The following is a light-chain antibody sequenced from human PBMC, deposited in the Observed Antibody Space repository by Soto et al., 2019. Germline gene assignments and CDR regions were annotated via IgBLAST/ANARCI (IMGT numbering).Light chain of an antibody. CDR2: GAS. J-gene: IGKJ4*01. CDR1: QSVSSSY. V-gene: IGKV3-20*01. Sequence: EIVVTQSPCTLSLSPGDRATLSCRASQSVSSSYLACYQQKPGQVPRLFIYGASRRATGIPDRFSGSGSGTDFTLTISRLEPEDFAVYYCRQYGRSLGFAFGGRTKVDIK. CDR3: RQYGRSLGFA.